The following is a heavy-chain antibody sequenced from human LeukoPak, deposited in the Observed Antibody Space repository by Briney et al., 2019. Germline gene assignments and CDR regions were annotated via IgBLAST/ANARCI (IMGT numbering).Heavy chain of an antibody. CDR2: ISGSGGST. V-gene: IGHV3-23*01. CDR1: GFTFSSYA. Sequence: GGSLRLSCAASGFTFSSYAMNWVRQAPGMGLEWVSAISGSGGSTYYADSVKGRFTISRDNSKNSVFLQMNSLRVDDTALYYCARGDYYDSSPHYWGQGTLVIVSS. CDR3: ARGDYYDSSPHY. J-gene: IGHJ1*01. D-gene: IGHD3-22*01.